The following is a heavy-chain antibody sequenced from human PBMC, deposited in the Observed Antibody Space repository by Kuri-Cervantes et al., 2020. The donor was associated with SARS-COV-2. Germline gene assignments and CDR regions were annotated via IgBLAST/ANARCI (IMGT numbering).Heavy chain of an antibody. V-gene: IGHV4-34*12. CDR1: GFTFSSYG. CDR3: ARVGYYYYGMDV. CDR2: IFHSGST. J-gene: IGHJ6*02. Sequence: ESLKISCAASGFTFSSYGMHWVRQPPGKGLDWIGQIFHSGSTNYSPSLKSRVTISLDKSKNQFSLKLSSVTAADTAVYYCARVGYYYYGMDVWGQGTTVTVSS.